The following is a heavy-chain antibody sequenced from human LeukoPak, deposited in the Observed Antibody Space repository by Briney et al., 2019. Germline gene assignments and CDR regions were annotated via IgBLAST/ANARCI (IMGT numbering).Heavy chain of an antibody. Sequence: SETLSLTCTVSGGSISSYYWSWIRQPAGKGLEWIGRIYTSGSTNYNPSLKSRVTMSVDTSKNQFSLKLSSVTAADTAVYYCARDNRTPNYDILTGYNYYFDYWGQGTLVTVSS. CDR3: ARDNRTPNYDILTGYNYYFDY. V-gene: IGHV4-4*07. CDR1: GGSISSYY. CDR2: IYTSGST. D-gene: IGHD3-9*01. J-gene: IGHJ4*02.